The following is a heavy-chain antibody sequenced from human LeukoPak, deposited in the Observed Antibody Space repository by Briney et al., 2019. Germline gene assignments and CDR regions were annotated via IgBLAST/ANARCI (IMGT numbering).Heavy chain of an antibody. J-gene: IGHJ6*03. CDR3: AGALNWHRNDFYYYYMDV. V-gene: IGHV1-46*01. CDR2: INPTGGST. CDR1: GYTFTSYY. D-gene: IGHD1-20*01. Sequence: ASVKVSCKASGYTFTSYYMHWVRQAPGQGLEWMGLINPTGGSTGYAQKFQGRVTITADKSTSTAYMELSSLRSEDTAVYYCAGALNWHRNDFYYYYMDVWGKGTTVTVSS.